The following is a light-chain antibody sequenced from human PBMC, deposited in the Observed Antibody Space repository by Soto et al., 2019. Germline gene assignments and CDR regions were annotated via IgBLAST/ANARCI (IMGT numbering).Light chain of an antibody. V-gene: IGKV3-20*01. CDR1: QSISNY. CDR2: GAS. CDR3: QQYGSSGT. Sequence: TQSPSPLPASVEARVIITSRESQSISNYLAWYQQRPGQAPRLLIYGASNRATGIRDRFSGSGSGTDFTLTISRLEPEDFAVYYCQQYGSSGTFGQGTKVDIK. J-gene: IGKJ1*01.